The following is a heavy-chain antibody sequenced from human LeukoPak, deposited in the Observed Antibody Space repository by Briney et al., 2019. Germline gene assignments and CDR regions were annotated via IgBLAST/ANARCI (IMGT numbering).Heavy chain of an antibody. CDR3: ARDSSIAGRYYYYYYMDV. D-gene: IGHD6-6*01. Sequence: PSETLSLTCTVSGGSISSGSYYWSWIRQPAGKGLEWIGRIYTSGSTNYNPSLKSRVTISVDTSKNQFSLKLSSVTAADTAVYYCARDSSIAGRYYYYYYMDVWGKGTSVTVSS. CDR2: IYTSGST. J-gene: IGHJ6*03. V-gene: IGHV4-61*02. CDR1: GGSISSGSYY.